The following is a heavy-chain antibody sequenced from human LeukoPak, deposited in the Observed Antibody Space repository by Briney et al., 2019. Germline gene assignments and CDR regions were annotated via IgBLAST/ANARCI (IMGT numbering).Heavy chain of an antibody. D-gene: IGHD3-10*01. Sequence: GGSQRLSCAASGFTFHDYDMSWVRQSPGKGLEWVSGINWNGDRTGYADSVKGRFTISRDNAKKSLYLQMNSLRAEDTALYYCARRAFYGSGSPDFCGQGTLVTVSS. J-gene: IGHJ4*02. CDR3: ARRAFYGSGSPDF. V-gene: IGHV3-20*04. CDR2: INWNGDRT. CDR1: GFTFHDYD.